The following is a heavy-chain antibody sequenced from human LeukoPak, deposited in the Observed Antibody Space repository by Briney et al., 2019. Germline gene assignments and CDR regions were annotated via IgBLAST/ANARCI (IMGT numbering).Heavy chain of an antibody. J-gene: IGHJ6*03. V-gene: IGHV4-39*06. CDR3: ARWNYDFYHMDV. D-gene: IGHD3-3*01. CDR2: MYYNGRI. CDR1: GGSISRGSYY. Sequence: SETLSLTCNVSGGSISRGSYYWGWVRQPPGKGLDWIGSMYYNGRIYYNPSLGSRVAISGDASRNQFPLRLTSVTAADSAVYYCARWNYDFYHMDVWSLGTTVTVSS.